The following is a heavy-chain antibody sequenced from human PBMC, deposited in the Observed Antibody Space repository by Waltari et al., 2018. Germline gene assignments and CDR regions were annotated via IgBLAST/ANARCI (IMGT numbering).Heavy chain of an antibody. CDR2: IKQDGSKK. CDR1: GFTFSSYW. Sequence: EVQLVESGGGLVQPGGSLRVSCAASGFTFSSYWMSWVLKAPGKGLEWVANIKQDGSKKYYVDSVKGRFTISRDNAKNSLYLQMNSLRAEDTAVYYCARGSPSNWGLDDYWGQGTLVTVSS. CDR3: ARGSPSNWGLDDY. D-gene: IGHD7-27*01. V-gene: IGHV3-7*01. J-gene: IGHJ4*02.